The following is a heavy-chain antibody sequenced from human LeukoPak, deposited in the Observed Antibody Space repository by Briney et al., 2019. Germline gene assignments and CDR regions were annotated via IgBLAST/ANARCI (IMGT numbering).Heavy chain of an antibody. CDR2: INAGNGNT. Sequence: GASVKVSCKASGYTFTSYAMHWVRQAPGQRREWMGWINAGNGNTKYSQKFQGRVTITRDTSASTAYMELSSLRSEDTAVYYCARVPYSSGWYYFDYWGRGTLVTVSS. CDR1: GYTFTSYA. J-gene: IGHJ4*02. CDR3: ARVPYSSGWYYFDY. D-gene: IGHD6-19*01. V-gene: IGHV1-3*01.